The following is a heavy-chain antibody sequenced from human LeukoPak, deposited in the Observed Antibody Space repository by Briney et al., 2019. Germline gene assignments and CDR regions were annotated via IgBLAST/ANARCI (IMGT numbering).Heavy chain of an antibody. CDR2: LYHSGNI. J-gene: IGHJ5*02. CDR1: GGSIRNYY. V-gene: IGHV4-59*01. Sequence: SETLSLTCSVSGGSIRNYYWSWIRQPPGKGLEWIAYLYHSGNINYNPSLKSRVTISVDTSKNQFSLKLRSVTGADTAVYYCARSSGTNWFDPWGQGTLVTVSS. D-gene: IGHD6-13*01. CDR3: ARSSGTNWFDP.